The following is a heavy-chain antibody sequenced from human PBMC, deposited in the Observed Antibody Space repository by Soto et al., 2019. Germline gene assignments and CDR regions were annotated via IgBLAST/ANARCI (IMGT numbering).Heavy chain of an antibody. D-gene: IGHD6-19*01. CDR1: GFTFSSYG. V-gene: IGHV3-30*18. Sequence: GGSLRLSCAASGFTFSSYGMHWVRQAPGKGLEWVAVISYDGSNKYYADSVKGRFTISRDNSKNTLYLQMNSLRAEDTAVYYCAKDRANRGWYRGATFDYWGQGTLVTVSS. J-gene: IGHJ4*02. CDR2: ISYDGSNK. CDR3: AKDRANRGWYRGATFDY.